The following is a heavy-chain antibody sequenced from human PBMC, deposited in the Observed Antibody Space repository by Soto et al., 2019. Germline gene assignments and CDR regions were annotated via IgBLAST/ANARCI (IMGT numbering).Heavy chain of an antibody. CDR1: GFTFSSYS. V-gene: IGHV3-21*01. D-gene: IGHD6-13*01. CDR3: ARDWSSSWSRRGC. CDR2: ISSSSSYI. J-gene: IGHJ4*02. Sequence: EVQLVESGGGLVKPGGSLRLSCAASGFTFSSYSMNWVRQAPGKGLEWVSSISSSSSYIYYADSVKGRFTISRDNAKNSLYLQMNSLRVEDRPVYFCARDWSSSWSRRGCWGQGTLVSVSS.